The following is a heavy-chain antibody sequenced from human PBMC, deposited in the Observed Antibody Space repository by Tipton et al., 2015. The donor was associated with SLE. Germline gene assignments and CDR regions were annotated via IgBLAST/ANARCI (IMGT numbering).Heavy chain of an antibody. Sequence: LRLSCTVSGGSISGSSSYWGWIRQPPGKGLEWIGSIYSSGNTYYNPSLKSRVSMSLDMSKNQFSLRLSSVTAADTGVYYCVKSVVVVSPRDYYYYMDVWGKGPTVTVSS. CDR2: IYSSGNT. CDR3: VKSVVVVSPRDYYYYMDV. D-gene: IGHD2-15*01. J-gene: IGHJ6*03. V-gene: IGHV4-39*01. CDR1: GGSISGSSSY.